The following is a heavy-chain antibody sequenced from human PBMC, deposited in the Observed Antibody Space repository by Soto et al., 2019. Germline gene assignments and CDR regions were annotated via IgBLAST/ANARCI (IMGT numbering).Heavy chain of an antibody. V-gene: IGHV1-69*02. CDR3: ALRTGNWNPLAD. Sequence: QVQLVQPGAAVEKPGSSVKVSCKASGGTTSSYTISWVRQAPGQGFQWMGNIVPMINKVDYAQKFQGRVTITADKSTRTVYMELGSLISEDTAVYFCALRTGNWNPLADWGQGTLVSVSS. J-gene: IGHJ4*02. CDR1: GGTTSSYT. CDR2: IVPMINKV. D-gene: IGHD1-1*01.